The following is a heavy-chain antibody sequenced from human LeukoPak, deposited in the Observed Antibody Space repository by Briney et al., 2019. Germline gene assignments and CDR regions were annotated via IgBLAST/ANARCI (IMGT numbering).Heavy chain of an antibody. D-gene: IGHD2-8*01. CDR2: ISSGGNVE. J-gene: IGHJ4*02. CDR1: GFTFSSHE. V-gene: IGHV3-48*03. Sequence: GGSLRLSCAASGFTFSSHEMNWVRQAPGKGLEWLSHISSGGNVEYYLDSVRGRFTMSRDNARSLVFLQMNSLRAEDTAVYYCARDTVNGPFVVSLDYWGQGALVTLS. CDR3: ARDTVNGPFVVSLDY.